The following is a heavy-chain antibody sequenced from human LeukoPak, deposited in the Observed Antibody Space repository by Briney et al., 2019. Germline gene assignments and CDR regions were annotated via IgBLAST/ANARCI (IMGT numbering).Heavy chain of an antibody. J-gene: IGHJ4*02. CDR2: ISSSSSYI. D-gene: IGHD2-15*01. CDR1: GFTFGSYS. Sequence: GGSLRLSCAASGFTFGSYSMNWVRQAPGKGLEWVSSISSSSSYIYYADSVKGRFTISRDNAKNSLYLQMNSLRAEDTAVYYCARSGYCSGGSCYSASPIDYWGQGTLVTVSS. CDR3: ARSGYCSGGSCYSASPIDY. V-gene: IGHV3-21*01.